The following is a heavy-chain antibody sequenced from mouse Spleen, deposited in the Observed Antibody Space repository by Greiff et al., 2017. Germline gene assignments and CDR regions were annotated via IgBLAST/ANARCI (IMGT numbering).Heavy chain of an antibody. D-gene: IGHD3-2*01. J-gene: IGHJ3*01. CDR1: GYTFTSYW. CDR2: IDPSDSYT. Sequence: QVQLKQPGAELVRPGTSVKLSCKASGYTFTSYWMHWVKQRPGQGLEWIGVIDPSDSYTNYNQKFKGKATLTVDTSSSTAYMQLSSLTSEDSAVYYCAETARATSFAYWGQGTLVTVSA. CDR3: AETARATSFAY. V-gene: IGHV1-59*01.